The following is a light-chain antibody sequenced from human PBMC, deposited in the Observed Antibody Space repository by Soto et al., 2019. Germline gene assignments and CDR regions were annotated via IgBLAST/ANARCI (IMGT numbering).Light chain of an antibody. CDR3: QKYNSAPLT. Sequence: EIVMTQSPATLSVSPGKRATLSFRASQGVSANLAWYQQKPGQAPRLLVYGASTRATGIPARFSGSGAETEFTLTISSLQPEDVATYYCQKYNSAPLTFGGGTKVDIK. CDR2: GAS. V-gene: IGKV3-15*01. J-gene: IGKJ4*01. CDR1: QGVSAN.